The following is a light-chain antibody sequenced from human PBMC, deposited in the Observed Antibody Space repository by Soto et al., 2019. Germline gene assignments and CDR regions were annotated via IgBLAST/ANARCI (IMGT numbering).Light chain of an antibody. CDR3: QQYHNLWT. J-gene: IGKJ1*01. V-gene: IGKV3-15*01. CDR2: RAS. CDR1: HYVYSN. Sequence: EIVMTQSPATLPVSPGERATLSCAASHYVYSNVAWFQQRPGQAPRLLIYRASTRATGTPARFSGSGSGTEFTLTITSLQSEDFALYYCQQYHNLWTFGRGTKVDIK.